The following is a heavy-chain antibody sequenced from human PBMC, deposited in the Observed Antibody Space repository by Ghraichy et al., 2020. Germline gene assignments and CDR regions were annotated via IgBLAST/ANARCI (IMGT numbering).Heavy chain of an antibody. CDR2: IYYSGST. D-gene: IGHD5-12*01. J-gene: IGHJ2*01. CDR3: ARSEGANYRFSGYDRGLNWYFDL. V-gene: IGHV4-59*08. Sequence: SETLSLTCTVSGGSISSYYWSWIRQPPGKGLELIGYIYYSGSTNYNPSLKSRVTISVDTSKNQFSLKLSSVTAADTAVYYCARSEGANYRFSGYDRGLNWYFDLWGRGTLVTVSS. CDR1: GGSISSYY.